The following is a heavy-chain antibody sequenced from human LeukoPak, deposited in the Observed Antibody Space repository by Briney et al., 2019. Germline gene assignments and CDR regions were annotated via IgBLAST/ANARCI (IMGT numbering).Heavy chain of an antibody. Sequence: SETLSPTCTVSGGSISSSSYYWGWIRQPPGKGLEWIGSIYYSGSTYYNPSLKSRVTISVDTSKNQFSLKLTSVTAADTAVYYCARRGYDSSGYYIVYWGQGTLVTVSS. CDR3: ARRGYDSSGYYIVY. D-gene: IGHD3-22*01. CDR2: IYYSGST. V-gene: IGHV4-39*01. J-gene: IGHJ4*02. CDR1: GGSISSSSYY.